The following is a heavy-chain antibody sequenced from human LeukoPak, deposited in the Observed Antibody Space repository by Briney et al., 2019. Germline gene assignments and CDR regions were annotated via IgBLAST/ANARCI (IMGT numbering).Heavy chain of an antibody. CDR2: ISSSSSYA. CDR1: GFTFSDYY. Sequence: GGSLRLSCAASGFTFSDYYMSWIRQAPGKGLEWVSYISSSSSYANYADSVKGRFTISRDNAKNSLYLQMNSLRAEDTAVYYCASGPPFSRSVDYWGQGTLVTVSS. V-gene: IGHV3-11*06. J-gene: IGHJ4*02. CDR3: ASGPPFSRSVDY.